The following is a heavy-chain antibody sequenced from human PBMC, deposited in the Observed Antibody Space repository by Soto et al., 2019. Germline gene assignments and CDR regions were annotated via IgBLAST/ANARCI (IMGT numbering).Heavy chain of an antibody. D-gene: IGHD6-19*01. CDR2: IDWDDDK. CDR1: GFSLSTSGMC. J-gene: IGHJ4*02. CDR3: ARIRVGIAVAGYYFDY. V-gene: IGHV2-70*11. Sequence: GSGPTLVSPTQTLTLTCTFSGFSLSTSGMCVSWIRQPPGKALEWLARIDWDDDKYYSTSLKTRLTISKDTSKNQVVLTMTNMDPVDTATYYCARIRVGIAVAGYYFDYWGQGTLVTVSS.